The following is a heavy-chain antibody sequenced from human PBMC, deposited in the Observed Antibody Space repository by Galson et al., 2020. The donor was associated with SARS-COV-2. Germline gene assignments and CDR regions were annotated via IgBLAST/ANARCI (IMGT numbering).Heavy chain of an antibody. CDR2: ISYTGGTT. CDR1: GFTFRYSA. Sequence: GESLKISCAASGFTFRYSAMIWVRQAPGKGLEWVSAISYTGGTTYYADSVKGRFTISRDNSKNTLYLQMNSLRADDTAVYYCAKDEIGDVWGKGTTVTVSS. J-gene: IGHJ6*04. D-gene: IGHD3-22*01. V-gene: IGHV3-23*01. CDR3: AKDEIGDV.